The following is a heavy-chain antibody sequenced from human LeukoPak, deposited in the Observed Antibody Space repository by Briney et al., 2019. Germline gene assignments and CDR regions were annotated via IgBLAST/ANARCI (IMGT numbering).Heavy chain of an antibody. CDR2: IRYDGSNK. CDR1: GFTFSSYG. D-gene: IGHD3-10*01. V-gene: IGHV3-30*02. CDR3: ARDTHYYGSGSPAFDI. J-gene: IGHJ3*02. Sequence: GGSLRLSCAASGFTFSSYGMHWVRQAPGKGLEWVAFIRYDGSNKYYADSVKGRFTISRDNSKNTLYLQMNSLRAEDTALYYCARDTHYYGSGSPAFDIWGQGTMVTVSS.